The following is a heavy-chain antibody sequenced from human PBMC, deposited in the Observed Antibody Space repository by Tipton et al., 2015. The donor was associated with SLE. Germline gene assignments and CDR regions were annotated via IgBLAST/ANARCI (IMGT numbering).Heavy chain of an antibody. Sequence: TLSLTCNVSVYSISSSHWWGWIRQPPGKGLEWIGHIYYGGTIYYNPSLKSRVTISIETSKNQFSLRLSPVTATDTAVYYCARGVRLIGYYYYVDVWGKGTTVTVSS. CDR2: IYYGGTI. CDR1: VYSISSSHW. CDR3: ARGVRLIGYYYYVDV. D-gene: IGHD3-22*01. J-gene: IGHJ6*03. V-gene: IGHV4-28*02.